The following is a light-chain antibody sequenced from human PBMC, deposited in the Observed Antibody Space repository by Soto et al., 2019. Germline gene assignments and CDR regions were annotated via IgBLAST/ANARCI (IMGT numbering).Light chain of an antibody. CDR1: SSDVGGYNY. V-gene: IGLV2-14*01. CDR2: EVN. J-gene: IGLJ1*01. Sequence: QSVLTQPASVSGSPGQSISISCTGTSSDVGGYNYVSWYQQHPGKAPKLIIYEVNNRPSGVSNRFSGSKSGNTASLTISGLQAEDEADYYCSSYTSSSTWVFGTGTKV. CDR3: SSYTSSSTWV.